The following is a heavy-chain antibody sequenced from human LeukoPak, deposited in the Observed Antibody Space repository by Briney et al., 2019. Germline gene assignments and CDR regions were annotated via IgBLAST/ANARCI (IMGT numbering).Heavy chain of an antibody. J-gene: IGHJ4*02. Sequence: GGSLRLSCAASGLTFSSYAMSWVRQTPGKGLEWVSGISSSGSRIYYADSVKGRFTISRDNSKNTLYLQMNSLRAEDMAVYYCAKFPIVVVVAASLDYWGQGTLVTVSS. CDR1: GLTFSSYA. V-gene: IGHV3-23*01. CDR3: AKFPIVVVVAASLDY. CDR2: ISSSGSRI. D-gene: IGHD2-15*01.